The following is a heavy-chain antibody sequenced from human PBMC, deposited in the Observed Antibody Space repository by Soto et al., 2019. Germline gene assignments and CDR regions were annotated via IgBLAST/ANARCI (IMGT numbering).Heavy chain of an antibody. CDR3: AKEMGTIYFDY. CDR2: ISWDGTNT. D-gene: IGHD1-1*01. V-gene: IGHV3-43*01. CDR1: GFTFDAYT. Sequence: VQLVESGGVVVQPGWSLRLSCAASGFTFDAYTMHWVRQAPGKGLEWVSLISWDGTNTYYADSVKGRFTISRDNSKNSLYLQMNSLRTEDTALYFCAKEMGTIYFDYWGQGTLGTVSS. J-gene: IGHJ4*02.